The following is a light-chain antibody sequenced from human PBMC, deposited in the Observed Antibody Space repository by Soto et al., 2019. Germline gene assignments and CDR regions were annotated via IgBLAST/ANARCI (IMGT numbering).Light chain of an antibody. CDR2: GAS. CDR1: QSVSNNY. J-gene: IGKJ4*01. V-gene: IGKV3-20*01. CDR3: QQFRSLPLT. Sequence: EIVRTQSPGTLSLSPGERATVSCRASQSVSNNYLAWYQQKPGQAPRLLIYGASSRASGIPDRFSGSGSGTDFTLTISRVEPEDFAVYYCQQFRSLPLTFGGGTKVDIK.